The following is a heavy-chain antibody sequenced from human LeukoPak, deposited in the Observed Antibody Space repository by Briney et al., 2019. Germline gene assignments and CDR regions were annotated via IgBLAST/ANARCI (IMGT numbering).Heavy chain of an antibody. CDR1: GYSFTSYW. D-gene: IGHD3-22*01. J-gene: IGHJ4*02. V-gene: IGHV5-51*01. CDR2: IYPGDSDT. CDR3: ARPRRGNYYDSSGPFDY. Sequence: GESLKISCKGSGYSFTSYWIGWVRQMPGKGLEWMGIIYPGDSDTRYSPSFQGQVTISADKSISTAYLQWSSLKASDTAMYYCARPRRGNYYDSSGPFDYWGQGTLVTVSS.